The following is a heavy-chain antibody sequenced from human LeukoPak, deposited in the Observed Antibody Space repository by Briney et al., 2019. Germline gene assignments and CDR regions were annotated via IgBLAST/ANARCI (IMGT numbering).Heavy chain of an antibody. Sequence: ASVKVSCKASGYTFTSYYMHWVRRAPGQGLEWMGLIDPSGGGTTYAQNFQGRVTMTRDTSTSTVYMELSSLRSDDTAVYYCATWGSSSSPLPSMDVWGQGTTVTVSS. CDR1: GYTFTSYY. D-gene: IGHD6-13*01. CDR3: ATWGSSSSPLPSMDV. J-gene: IGHJ6*02. V-gene: IGHV1-46*01. CDR2: IDPSGGGT.